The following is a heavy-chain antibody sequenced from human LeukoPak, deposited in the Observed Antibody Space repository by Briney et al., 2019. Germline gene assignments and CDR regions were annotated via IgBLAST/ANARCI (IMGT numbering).Heavy chain of an antibody. CDR1: DGSISSYY. Sequence: SETLSLTCTVSDGSISSYYWSWIRQPPGKGLEWIGYIYYSGSTNYNPSLKSRVTISVDTSKNQFSLKLSSVTAADTAVYYCARDKCSGGSCYFDYWGQGTLVTVSS. J-gene: IGHJ4*02. CDR3: ARDKCSGGSCYFDY. V-gene: IGHV4-59*01. D-gene: IGHD2-15*01. CDR2: IYYSGST.